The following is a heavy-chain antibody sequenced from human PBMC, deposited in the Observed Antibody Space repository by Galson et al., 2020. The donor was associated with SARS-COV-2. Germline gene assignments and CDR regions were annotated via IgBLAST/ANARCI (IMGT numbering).Heavy chain of an antibody. CDR3: AKDLTYYYDSSGNLGPPDDY. CDR1: GFTFSSYG. D-gene: IGHD3-22*01. V-gene: IGHV3-30*18. Sequence: GGSLRLSCAASGFTFSSYGMHWVRQAPGKGLEWVAVISYDGSNKYYADSVKGRFTISRDNSKNTLYLQMNSLRAEDTAVYYCAKDLTYYYDSSGNLGPPDDYWGQGTLVTVSS. J-gene: IGHJ4*02. CDR2: ISYDGSNK.